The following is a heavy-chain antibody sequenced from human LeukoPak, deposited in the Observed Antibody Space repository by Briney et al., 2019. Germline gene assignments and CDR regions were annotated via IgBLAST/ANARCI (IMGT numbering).Heavy chain of an antibody. CDR1: GGSISSYY. Sequence: PSETLSLTCTVSGGSISSYYWSWIQQPPGKGLEWIGYIYYNGSTNYNPSLKSRVTISVDTSKNQFSLKLSSVTAADTAVYYCARHEYCSGGSCYYHYYYYGMDVWGQGTTVTVSS. V-gene: IGHV4-59*08. CDR2: IYYNGST. CDR3: ARHEYCSGGSCYYHYYYYGMDV. D-gene: IGHD2-15*01. J-gene: IGHJ6*02.